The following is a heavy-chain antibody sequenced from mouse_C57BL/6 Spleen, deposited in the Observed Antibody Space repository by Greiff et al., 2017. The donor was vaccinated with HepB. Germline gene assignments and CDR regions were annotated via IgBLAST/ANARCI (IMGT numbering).Heavy chain of an antibody. CDR3: ARCGNPYYFDY. CDR1: GYTFTSYW. J-gene: IGHJ2*01. D-gene: IGHD2-1*01. Sequence: QVQLQQPGAELVMPGASVKLSCKASGYTFTSYWMHWVKQRPGQGLEWIGEIDPSDSYTNYNQKFKGKSTLTVDKSSSTAYMQLSSLTCEDSAVYYCARCGNPYYFDYWGQGTTLTVSS. CDR2: IDPSDSYT. V-gene: IGHV1-69*01.